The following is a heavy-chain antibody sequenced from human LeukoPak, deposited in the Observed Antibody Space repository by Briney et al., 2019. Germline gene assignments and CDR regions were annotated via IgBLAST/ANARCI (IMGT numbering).Heavy chain of an antibody. CDR2: IKQDGSEK. D-gene: IGHD3-3*01. CDR1: GFTFSSYW. V-gene: IGHV3-7*01. Sequence: GGSLRLSCVASGFTFSSYWMSWVRQAPGKGLEWVANIKQDGSEKYYVDSVKGRFTISRDNAKKSLYLQMSSLRAEDTAVYYCARDSETNNLWRGSSSWGQGTLVTVSS. CDR3: ARDSETNNLWRGSSS. J-gene: IGHJ5*02.